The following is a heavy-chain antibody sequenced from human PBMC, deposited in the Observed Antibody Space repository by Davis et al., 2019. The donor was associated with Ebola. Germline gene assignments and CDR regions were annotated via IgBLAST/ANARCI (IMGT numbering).Heavy chain of an antibody. Sequence: AASLMVSCKVSGYTLTEFSMYWVRHAPGKGHEWMGGFDPEDGETIYAQKFQGRVSMTEDTSTATAYMELSSLRSEDTAVYYCATVRYYYDSSGYTNWFNPWGQGTLVTVSS. CDR2: FDPEDGET. J-gene: IGHJ5*02. V-gene: IGHV1-24*01. CDR1: GYTLTEFS. D-gene: IGHD3-22*01. CDR3: ATVRYYYDSSGYTNWFNP.